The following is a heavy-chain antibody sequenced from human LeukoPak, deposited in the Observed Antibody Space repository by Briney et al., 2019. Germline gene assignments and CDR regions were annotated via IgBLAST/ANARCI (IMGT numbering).Heavy chain of an antibody. D-gene: IGHD6-13*01. CDR3: ARDPFSSSSFDY. J-gene: IGHJ4*02. CDR2: ISSSSSTI. CDR1: GFTFSGYS. Sequence: GGSLRLSCAASGFTFSGYSMNWVRQAPGKGLEWISYISSSSSTIYYADSVKGRFTISRDNAKYSLYLQMNTLRAEDTAVYYCARDPFSSSSFDYWGQGTLVTVSS. V-gene: IGHV3-48*01.